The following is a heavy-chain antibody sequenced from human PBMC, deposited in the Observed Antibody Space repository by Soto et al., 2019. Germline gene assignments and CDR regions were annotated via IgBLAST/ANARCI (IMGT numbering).Heavy chain of an antibody. V-gene: IGHV1-69*13. CDR1: RVAFSKFI. Sequence: SVKVSCKASRVAFSKFIVTWVRQAPGLGLEWVGGIIPIFGTANYAQKFQGRVTITADESTSTSYMGVNNLRSEDTAVYYCAKVRYSSPMGYYYGMDVWGQGTTVTVSS. CDR2: IIPIFGTA. CDR3: AKVRYSSPMGYYYGMDV. D-gene: IGHD6-19*01. J-gene: IGHJ6*02.